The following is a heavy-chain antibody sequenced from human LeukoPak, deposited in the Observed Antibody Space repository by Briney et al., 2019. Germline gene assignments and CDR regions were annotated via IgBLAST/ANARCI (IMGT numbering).Heavy chain of an antibody. CDR3: VRTCDAVTGAFDI. V-gene: IGHV3-11*03. Sequence: GGSLTLSCAASGFTFRDYYMSWIRQAPGKGLEWVSYISSSGSYTKKADSVEGRFTISRDNAKNSMYLQMNSLRAEDTAVYYCVRTCDAVTGAFDIWGQGTMVTVSS. J-gene: IGHJ3*02. D-gene: IGHD2-21*01. CDR1: GFTFRDYY. CDR2: ISSSGSYT.